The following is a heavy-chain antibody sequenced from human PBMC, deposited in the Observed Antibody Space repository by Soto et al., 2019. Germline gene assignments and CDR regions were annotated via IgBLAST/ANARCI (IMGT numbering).Heavy chain of an antibody. J-gene: IGHJ4*02. CDR3: ARWRYGDY. CDR2: ISAHNGNT. Sequence: QVHLVQSGAEVKKPGASVKVSCKGSGYTFTTYSITWVRQAPGQGLEWMGWISAHNGNTNYAQKLQGRVTVTRDTSTSTAYMELRSLRSDDTAVYYCARWRYGDYWGQGALVTVSS. D-gene: IGHD1-1*01. CDR1: GYTFTTYS. V-gene: IGHV1-18*01.